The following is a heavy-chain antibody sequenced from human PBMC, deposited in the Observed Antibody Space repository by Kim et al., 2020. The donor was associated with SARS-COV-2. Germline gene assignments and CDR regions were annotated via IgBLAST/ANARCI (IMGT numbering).Heavy chain of an antibody. CDR1: GFTFSSYW. V-gene: IGHV3-7*03. CDR2: IKQDGSEK. Sequence: GGSLRLSCAASGFTFSSYWMSWVRQAPGKGLEWVANIKQDGSEKYYVDSVKGRFTTSRDNAKNSLYLQMNSLRAEDTAVYYCARGQGEISTDYYYYGIDGWGQGTTVTVSS. J-gene: IGHJ6*02. CDR3: ARGQGEISTDYYYYGIDG. D-gene: IGHD2-21*01.